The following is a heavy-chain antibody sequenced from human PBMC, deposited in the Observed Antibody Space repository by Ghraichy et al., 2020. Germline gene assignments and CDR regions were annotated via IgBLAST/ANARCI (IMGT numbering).Heavy chain of an antibody. J-gene: IGHJ5*02. Sequence: SETLSHTCAVYGGSFSGYYWSWIRQPPGKGLEWIGEINHSGSTNYNPSLKSRVTISVDTSKNQFSLKLSSVTAADTAVYYCARARAPRFCSSTSCPPYNWFDPWGQGTLVTVSS. CDR3: ARARAPRFCSSTSCPPYNWFDP. V-gene: IGHV4-34*01. CDR1: GGSFSGYY. D-gene: IGHD2-2*01. CDR2: INHSGST.